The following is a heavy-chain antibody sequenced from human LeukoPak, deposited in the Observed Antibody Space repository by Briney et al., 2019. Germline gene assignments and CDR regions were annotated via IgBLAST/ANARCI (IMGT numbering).Heavy chain of an antibody. CDR3: ARADENFDV. Sequence: AGGSLRLSCAASGFTVSSYAMSWVRQAPGKGLEWVSYISSSGSTKYYADSVKGRFTISRDNAKNSLYLQMSSLRDEDTAVYYCARADENFDVWGQGTLVTVSS. CDR2: ISSSGSTK. J-gene: IGHJ4*02. CDR1: GFTVSSYA. V-gene: IGHV3-48*02.